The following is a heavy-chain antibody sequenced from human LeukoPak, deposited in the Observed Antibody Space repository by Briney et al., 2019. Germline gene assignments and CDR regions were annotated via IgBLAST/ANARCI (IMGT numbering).Heavy chain of an antibody. CDR1: GFTFSSYA. J-gene: IGHJ4*02. Sequence: GGSLRLSCAASGFTFSSYAMSWIRRAPGKGLEWVSYISSSGSTIYYADSVKGRFTISRDNAKNSLYLQMNSLRAEDTAVYYCAGTLGYCSGGSCSNWGQGTLVTVSS. V-gene: IGHV3-11*01. CDR2: ISSSGSTI. CDR3: AGTLGYCSGGSCSN. D-gene: IGHD2-15*01.